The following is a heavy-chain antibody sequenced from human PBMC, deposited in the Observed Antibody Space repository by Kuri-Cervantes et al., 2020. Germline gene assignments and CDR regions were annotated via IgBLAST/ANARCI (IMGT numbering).Heavy chain of an antibody. Sequence: SLKISCIASGFNFDDFAMHWVRQAPGKGLEWVSGISWNSARIGYADSVKGRFTISRDNAKNSLYPQMNSLRAEDTAVYYCARAPYNFWSGYYYYWGQGTLVTVSS. CDR1: GFNFDDFA. J-gene: IGHJ4*02. V-gene: IGHV3-9*01. CDR2: ISWNSARI. D-gene: IGHD3-3*01. CDR3: ARAPYNFWSGYYYY.